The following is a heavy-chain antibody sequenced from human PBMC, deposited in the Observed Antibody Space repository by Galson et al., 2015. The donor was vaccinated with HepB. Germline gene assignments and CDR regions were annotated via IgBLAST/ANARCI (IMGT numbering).Heavy chain of an antibody. CDR2: INHSGST. CDR3: ARVAAELWFGELLSWYFDL. D-gene: IGHD3-10*01. Sequence: ETLSLTCAVYGGSFSGYYWSWIRQPPGKGLEWIGEINHSGSTNYNPSLKSRVTISVDTSKNQFSLKLSSVTAADTAVYYCARVAAELWFGELLSWYFDLWGRGTLVTVSS. CDR1: GGSFSGYY. V-gene: IGHV4-34*01. J-gene: IGHJ2*01.